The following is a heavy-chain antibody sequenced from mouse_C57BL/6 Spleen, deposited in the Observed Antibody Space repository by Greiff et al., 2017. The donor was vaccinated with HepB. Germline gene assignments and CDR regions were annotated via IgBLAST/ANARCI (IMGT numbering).Heavy chain of an antibody. CDR1: GIDFSRYW. V-gene: IGHV4-1*01. CDR3: ARHGYDPHYFDY. D-gene: IGHD2-2*01. Sequence: EAGGIDFSRYWMSWVRRAPGKGLEWIGEINPDGSTINYAPSLKDKFIISRDNAKNTLYLQMSKVRSEDTALYYCARHGYDPHYFDYWGQGTTLTVSS. CDR2: INPDGSTI. J-gene: IGHJ2*01.